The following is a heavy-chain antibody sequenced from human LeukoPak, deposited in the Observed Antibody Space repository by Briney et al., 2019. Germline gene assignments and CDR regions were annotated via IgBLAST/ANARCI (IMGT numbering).Heavy chain of an antibody. V-gene: IGHV3-30*02. J-gene: IGHJ2*01. CDR1: GFTFSSYG. CDR2: IRYDGGDK. Sequence: GGSLRLSCAASGFTFSSYGMHWVRQAPGKGLEWVALIRYDGGDKYYADSVKGRFTVSRDNSKNTLSLQMNSLRVEDTAVYYCARVGDHYHWNFDLWGRGTLVTVSS. D-gene: IGHD3-10*01. CDR3: ARVGDHYHWNFDL.